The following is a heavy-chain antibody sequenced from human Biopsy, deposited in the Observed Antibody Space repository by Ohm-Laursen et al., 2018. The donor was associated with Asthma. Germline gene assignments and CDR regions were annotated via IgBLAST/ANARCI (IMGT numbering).Heavy chain of an antibody. D-gene: IGHD2-2*01. CDR3: ATLSWYASQY. J-gene: IGHJ4*02. Sequence: GSLRLSCAASGFTFSGSWMVWVRQAPGKGLQWLAFIKPDGSQTYYADSVEGRFSISRDNSKNSLYLQMSSLGGEDTAIYYCATLSWYASQYWGQGTLVTVSS. V-gene: IGHV3-7*01. CDR1: GFTFSGSW. CDR2: IKPDGSQT.